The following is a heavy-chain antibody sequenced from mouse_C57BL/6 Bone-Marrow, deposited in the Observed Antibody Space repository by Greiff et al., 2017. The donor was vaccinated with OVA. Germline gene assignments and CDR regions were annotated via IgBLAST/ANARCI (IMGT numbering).Heavy chain of an antibody. CDR1: GFTFTDYY. J-gene: IGHJ2*01. V-gene: IGHV7-3*01. D-gene: IGHD2-13*01. CDR3: ARDGHGVYPYYFDY. CDR2: IRNKANGYTK. Sequence: EVHLVESGGGLVQPGGSLSLSCAASGFTFTDYYMSWVRQPPGKALEWLGFIRNKANGYTKEYSASVKGRFTIYRDNSQSILYLQMNALRAEDSATHYCARDGHGVYPYYFDYWGQGTTLTVSS.